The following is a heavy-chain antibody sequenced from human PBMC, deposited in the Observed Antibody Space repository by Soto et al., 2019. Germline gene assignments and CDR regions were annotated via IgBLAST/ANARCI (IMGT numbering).Heavy chain of an antibody. V-gene: IGHV1-18*01. CDR2: ISADNGNT. J-gene: IGHJ4*02. Sequence: QVQLVQSGAEVKKPGASVKVSCKAYGYTFTSYGISWVRQTPGQGLEWMGWISADNGNTNYAQKLQGRVTMTTDTLTSADDMELRSLRSCGTAVDYCARGTTETALDYWGQGTLVTVSS. CDR1: GYTFTSYG. D-gene: IGHD1-1*01. CDR3: ARGTTETALDY.